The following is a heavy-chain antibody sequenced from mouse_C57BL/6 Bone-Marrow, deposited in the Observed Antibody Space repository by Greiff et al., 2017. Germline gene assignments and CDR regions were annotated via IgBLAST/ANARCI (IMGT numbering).Heavy chain of an antibody. CDR2: IDPETGGT. J-gene: IGHJ4*01. CDR3: TRRRGYAMDY. V-gene: IGHV1-15*01. Sequence: VQLQQSGAELVRPGASVTLSCKASGYTFTDYEMHWVKQTPVHGLEWIGAIDPETGGTAYNQKFKGKAILTADKSSSTAYMELRSLTSDDSAVYYCTRRRGYAMDYWGQGTSVTVAS. CDR1: GYTFTDYE.